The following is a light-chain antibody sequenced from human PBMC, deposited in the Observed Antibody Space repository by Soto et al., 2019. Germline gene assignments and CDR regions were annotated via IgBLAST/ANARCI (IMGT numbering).Light chain of an antibody. Sequence: DIQMTQSPSSLSASVGDRVTITCRASQGIRNDLGWYQQRQGKAPKRLIYAASSLQIGVPSRFSGXXXGTXXXLTISSLQPEDFATYYCLQHNSYPWTFGQGTKVEIK. J-gene: IGKJ1*01. CDR1: QGIRND. V-gene: IGKV1-17*01. CDR3: LQHNSYPWT. CDR2: AAS.